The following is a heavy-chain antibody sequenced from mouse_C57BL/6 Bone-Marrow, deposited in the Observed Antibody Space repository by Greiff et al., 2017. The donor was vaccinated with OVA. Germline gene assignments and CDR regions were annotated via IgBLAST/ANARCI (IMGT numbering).Heavy chain of an antibody. Sequence: EVKLMESGGGLVQPGGSLSLSCAASGFTFTDYYMSWVRQPPGKALEWLGFIRNKANGYTTEYSASVKGRFTISRDNSQSILYLQMNAMRAEDSATYYCARSDSSSAWFAYWGQGTLVTVSA. CDR2: IRNKANGYTT. D-gene: IGHD1-1*01. J-gene: IGHJ3*01. CDR3: ARSDSSSAWFAY. V-gene: IGHV7-3*01. CDR1: GFTFTDYY.